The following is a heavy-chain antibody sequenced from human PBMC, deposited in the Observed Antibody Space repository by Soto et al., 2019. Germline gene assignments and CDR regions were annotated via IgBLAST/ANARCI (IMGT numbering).Heavy chain of an antibody. J-gene: IGHJ6*02. CDR2: VDADGSVT. CDR1: GFSFSSYG. Sequence: GGSLRLSCAASGFSFSSYGMHWVRQAPGTGLVWVTRVDADGSVTTYAGSVKGRFTISRDNAKNTLYLQMISLRADVTCVYYCIRPRTSSSCCRGLDFWGQGTTVTVSS. D-gene: IGHD2-2*01. CDR3: IRPRTSSSCCRGLDF. V-gene: IGHV3-74*01.